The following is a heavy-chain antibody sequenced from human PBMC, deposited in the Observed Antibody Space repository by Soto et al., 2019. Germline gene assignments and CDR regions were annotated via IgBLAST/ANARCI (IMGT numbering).Heavy chain of an antibody. J-gene: IGHJ5*02. CDR3: AREVLRGDENWFDP. D-gene: IGHD2-21*02. Sequence: EVQLVESGGGLVQPGGSLRLSCAASGFTFSSYSMNWVRQAPGKGLEWVSYISSSSSTIYYADSVKGRFTISRDNAKNSLDLQMNSLRDEDTAVYYCAREVLRGDENWFDPWGQGTLVTVSS. CDR1: GFTFSSYS. CDR2: ISSSSSTI. V-gene: IGHV3-48*02.